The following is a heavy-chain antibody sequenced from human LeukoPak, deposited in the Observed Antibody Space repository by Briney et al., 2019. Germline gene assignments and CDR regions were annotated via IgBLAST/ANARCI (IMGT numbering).Heavy chain of an antibody. CDR3: ATAGNYRFDN. V-gene: IGHV3-23*01. Sequence: GGSLRLSCAASGFTLSNYAMSWARQAPGKGLEWVSGISGSGGSTYYAASVKGRFTISRDNAMNTLYLQMNSLRAEDTAVYYCATAGNYRFDNWGQGTLVTVSS. CDR1: GFTLSNYA. D-gene: IGHD1-7*01. J-gene: IGHJ4*02. CDR2: ISGSGGST.